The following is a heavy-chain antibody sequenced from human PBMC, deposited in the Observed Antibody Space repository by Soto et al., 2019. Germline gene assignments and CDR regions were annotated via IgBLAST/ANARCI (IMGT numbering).Heavy chain of an antibody. V-gene: IGHV3-9*01. CDR3: AKTGLGGASDY. CDR2: ISWNSGSI. Sequence: EVQLVESGGGLVQPGRSLRLSCAASGFTFDDYAMHWVRQAPGKGLEWVSGISWNSGSIGYADSVKGRFTISRDNAKNSLYLQMNSLRAVDTALYYCAKTGLGGASDYWGQGTLVTVSS. D-gene: IGHD3-16*01. J-gene: IGHJ4*02. CDR1: GFTFDDYA.